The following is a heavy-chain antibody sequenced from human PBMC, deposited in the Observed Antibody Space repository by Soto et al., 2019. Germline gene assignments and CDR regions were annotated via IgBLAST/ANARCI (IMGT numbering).Heavy chain of an antibody. D-gene: IGHD5-18*01. CDR3: ASGIQLWLRRINNGYSG. V-gene: IGHV1-69*12. CDR2: IIPMFGTA. J-gene: IGHJ4*02. Sequence: QGQLVQSGAEVKKPESSVKVSCKAPGGTFSTYAISWVRRAPGQGLEWMGGIIPMFGTANYAQRFQDRVTITADESTNTVYMELSSLRSEDTAVYFCASGIQLWLRRINNGYSGWGQGTLVTVSS. CDR1: GGTFSTYA.